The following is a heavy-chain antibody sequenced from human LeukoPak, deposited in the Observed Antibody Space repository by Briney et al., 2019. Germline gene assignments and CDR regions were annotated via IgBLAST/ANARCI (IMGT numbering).Heavy chain of an antibody. D-gene: IGHD4-23*01. V-gene: IGHV3-48*03. CDR2: ISSSGSTI. J-gene: IGHJ4*02. CDR1: GFTFSSYE. Sequence: GGSLRLSCAASGFTFSSYEMHWGRQAPGEGLEWGSYISSSGSTIYYADSVKGRFTIPRDNAKNSLYLQMNSLRAEDTAVYYCARDYGGSSPFDYWGQGSLVTVSS. CDR3: ARDYGGSSPFDY.